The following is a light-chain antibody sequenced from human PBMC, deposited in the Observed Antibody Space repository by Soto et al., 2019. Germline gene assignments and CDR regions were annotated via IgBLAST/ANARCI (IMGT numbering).Light chain of an antibody. CDR1: QSVDNRY. V-gene: IGKV3-20*01. Sequence: ESVLTQSPGTLSLSPGERATLSCRASQSVDNRYFAWYQQKPGQAPRVLIYGISSRATGIPDRFSGSGSGTDFTLTISRLEPEDFVVYYCQQYSSLPHTFGQGTKLEVK. CDR2: GIS. CDR3: QQYSSLPHT. J-gene: IGKJ2*01.